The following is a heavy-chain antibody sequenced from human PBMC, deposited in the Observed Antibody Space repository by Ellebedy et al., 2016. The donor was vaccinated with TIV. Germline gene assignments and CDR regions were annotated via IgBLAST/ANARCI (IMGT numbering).Heavy chain of an antibody. CDR3: ARQPHYYDSSGYYRGYFDY. V-gene: IGHV5-51*01. CDR2: IYPGDSDT. D-gene: IGHD3-22*01. Sequence: GESLKISCKGSGYSFTTYWIGWVRQMPGKGLEWMGIIYPGDSDTRYSPSFQGQVTISADKSISTAYLQWNSLKASDTAMYYCARQPHYYDSSGYYRGYFDYWGQGTLVTVSS. J-gene: IGHJ4*02. CDR1: GYSFTTYW.